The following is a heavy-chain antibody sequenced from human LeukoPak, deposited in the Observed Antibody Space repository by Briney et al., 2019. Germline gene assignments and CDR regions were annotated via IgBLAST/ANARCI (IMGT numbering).Heavy chain of an antibody. J-gene: IGHJ5*01. CDR1: GYTFTVYY. CDR3: ARATISMVDS. CDR2: IKPNSGGT. V-gene: IGHV1-2*02. D-gene: IGHD3-10*01. Sequence: GSSGKVAWKAAGYTFTVYYVQWVRQAAGRGREWMGSIKPNSGGTNYEKTFPGRLIMTRDPSISPAYMELSRLRSDDPAVSYCARATISMVDSWGHGTLVTVSS.